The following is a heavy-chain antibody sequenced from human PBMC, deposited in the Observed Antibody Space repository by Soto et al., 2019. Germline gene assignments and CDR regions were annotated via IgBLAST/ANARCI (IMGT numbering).Heavy chain of an antibody. CDR1: GYTFSTSG. V-gene: IGHV1-18*01. CDR3: ARAGAAPYYDYGLDV. J-gene: IGHJ6*02. D-gene: IGHD2-15*01. Sequence: QVQLVQSGAEVRKPGASVKVSCKASGYTFSTSGMSWLRQAPGQGLEWMGWISTYNGDTNDAPKFQDRVTMTSDTSTSTVYMEPRSLRSDDTAAYYCARAGAAPYYDYGLDVWGQGTRVTVSS. CDR2: ISTYNGDT.